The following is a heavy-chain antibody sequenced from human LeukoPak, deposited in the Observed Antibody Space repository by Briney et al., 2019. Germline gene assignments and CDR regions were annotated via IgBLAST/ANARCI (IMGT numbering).Heavy chain of an antibody. CDR3: ARDRTYYDSTGYYYDF. Sequence: PSETLSLTCAVSGDSISGYYWSWIRQPAEKGLEWIARTSGSGSTNYNPSLKNRVTLSVDTSKNQFSLSLNSVTAADTAVYYCARDRTYYDSTGYYYDFWGQGTLVTVSS. CDR2: TSGSGST. V-gene: IGHV4-4*07. CDR1: GDSISGYY. D-gene: IGHD3-22*01. J-gene: IGHJ4*02.